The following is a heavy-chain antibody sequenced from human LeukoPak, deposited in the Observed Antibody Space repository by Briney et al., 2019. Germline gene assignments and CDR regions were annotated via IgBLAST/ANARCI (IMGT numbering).Heavy chain of an antibody. CDR2: INSDGSDT. Sequence: GASVKVSCKASGYTFSSFWMHWVRQAPGKGLVWVSRINSDGSDTTYADSVKGRFTISRDNAKNTLYLQMNSLRAEDTAVYYCARDYYDSSGYYSFDYWGQGTLVTVSS. CDR1: GYTFSSFW. CDR3: ARDYYDSSGYYSFDY. D-gene: IGHD3-22*01. J-gene: IGHJ4*02. V-gene: IGHV3-74*01.